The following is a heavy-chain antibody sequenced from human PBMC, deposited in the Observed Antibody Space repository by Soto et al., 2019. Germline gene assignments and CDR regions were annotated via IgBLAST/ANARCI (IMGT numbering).Heavy chain of an antibody. CDR3: ARQSPPEKQLVFYYYYAMDV. D-gene: IGHD6-13*01. V-gene: IGHV4-39*01. Sequence: SETLSLTCTVSGGSISSSSYYWGCIRQPPGKGLQWIGSIYYSGSTYYTPSLKSRVTISVDTSKNQFSLKLSSVTAADTAVYYCARQSPPEKQLVFYYYYAMDVWGQGTTVT. J-gene: IGHJ6*02. CDR2: IYYSGST. CDR1: GGSISSSSYY.